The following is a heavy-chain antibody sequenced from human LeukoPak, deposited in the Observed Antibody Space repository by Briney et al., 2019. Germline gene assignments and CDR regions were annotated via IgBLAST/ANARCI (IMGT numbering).Heavy chain of an antibody. V-gene: IGHV4-31*03. J-gene: IGHJ4*02. CDR1: GGSISSGGYY. D-gene: IGHD1-26*01. CDR2: IYYSGST. CDR3: ARDKVGATTRIMDY. Sequence: SETLSLTGTVSGGSISSGGYYWRWIRQHPGKGLEWIGYIYYSGSTYYNPSLKSRVTISVDTSKNQFSLKLSSVTAADTAVYYCARDKVGATTRIMDYWGQGTLVTVSS.